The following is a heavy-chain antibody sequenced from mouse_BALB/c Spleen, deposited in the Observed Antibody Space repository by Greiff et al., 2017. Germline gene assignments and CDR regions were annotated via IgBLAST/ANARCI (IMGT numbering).Heavy chain of an antibody. Sequence: EVQLVESGPSLVKPSQTLSLTCSVTGDSFTSGYWNWIRKFPGNKLEYMGYISYSGSTYYNPSLKSRISITRDTSKNQYYLQLNSVTTKDTATYYCARGGNYVDYFDYWGQGTTLTVAS. CDR2: ISYSGST. CDR3: ARGGNYVDYFDY. J-gene: IGHJ2*01. D-gene: IGHD2-1*01. V-gene: IGHV3-8*02. CDR1: GDSFTSGY.